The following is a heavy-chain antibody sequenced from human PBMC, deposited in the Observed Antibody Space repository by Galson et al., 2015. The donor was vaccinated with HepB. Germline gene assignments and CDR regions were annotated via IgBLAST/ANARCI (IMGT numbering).Heavy chain of an antibody. J-gene: IGHJ4*02. CDR3: ATYGSGRKFDY. CDR1: GFNFQNAR. V-gene: IGHV3-15*01. CDR2: IKSKSENETT. D-gene: IGHD3-10*01. Sequence: SLRLSCAASGFNFQNARMSWVRQAPGKGLEWVGRIKSKSENETTDYAAPVKGRFNILRDDSTYTLDLQMNSLKTEDTAVYYCATYGSGRKFDYWGQGTLVAVSS.